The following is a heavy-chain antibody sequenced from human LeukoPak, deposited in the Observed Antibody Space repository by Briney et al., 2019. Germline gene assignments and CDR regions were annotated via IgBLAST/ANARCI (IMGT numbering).Heavy chain of an antibody. Sequence: PSETLSLTCTVSGGSISSSSYYWGWIRQPPGKGLEWIGSIYYSGSTYYNPSLKSRVTISVDTSKNQFSLKLSSVTAADTAVYYCARHAVVPAAPHSGRYYFDYWGQGTLVTVSS. V-gene: IGHV4-39*01. CDR3: ARHAVVPAAPHSGRYYFDY. J-gene: IGHJ4*02. CDR1: GGSISSSSYY. CDR2: IYYSGST. D-gene: IGHD2-2*01.